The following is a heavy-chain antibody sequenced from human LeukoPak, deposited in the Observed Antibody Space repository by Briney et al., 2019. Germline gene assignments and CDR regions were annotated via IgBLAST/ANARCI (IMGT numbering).Heavy chain of an antibody. J-gene: IGHJ1*01. CDR3: ARDGYYYDSSGSYNFQH. Sequence: GGSLRLSCAASTFTFSHYAMSWVRQAPGKGLEWVSTISGSAGSSYYTDSVKGRFIISRDNSKNTLYLQMNSLRAEDTAVYYCARDGYYYDSSGSYNFQHWGQGTLVTVSS. CDR2: ISGSAGSS. V-gene: IGHV3-23*01. CDR1: TFTFSHYA. D-gene: IGHD3-22*01.